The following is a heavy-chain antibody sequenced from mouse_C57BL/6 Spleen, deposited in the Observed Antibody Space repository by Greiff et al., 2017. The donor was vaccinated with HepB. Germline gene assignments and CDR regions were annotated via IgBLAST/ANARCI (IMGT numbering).Heavy chain of an antibody. Sequence: QVQLQQPGAELVRPGTSVKLSCKASGYTFTSYWMHWVKQRPGQGLEWIGVIDPSDSYTNYNQKFKGKATLTVDTSSSTAYMQLSSLTSEDSAVYYCARGGNYGLSAMDYWGQGTSVTVSS. J-gene: IGHJ4*01. CDR3: ARGGNYGLSAMDY. CDR2: IDPSDSYT. D-gene: IGHD2-1*01. V-gene: IGHV1-59*01. CDR1: GYTFTSYW.